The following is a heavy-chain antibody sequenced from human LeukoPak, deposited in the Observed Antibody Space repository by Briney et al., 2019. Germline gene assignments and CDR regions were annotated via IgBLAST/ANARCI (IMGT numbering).Heavy chain of an antibody. CDR2: IRYDGSNK. CDR3: AKCARYYYDSSGLDY. CDR1: GFAFSSYG. D-gene: IGHD3-22*01. Sequence: GGSLRLSCAASGFAFSSYGMHWVRQAPGKGLEWVAFIRYDGSNKYYADSVKGRFTISRDNSKNTLYLQMNSLRAEDTAVYYCAKCARYYYDSSGLDYCGQGTLVTVSS. V-gene: IGHV3-30*02. J-gene: IGHJ4*02.